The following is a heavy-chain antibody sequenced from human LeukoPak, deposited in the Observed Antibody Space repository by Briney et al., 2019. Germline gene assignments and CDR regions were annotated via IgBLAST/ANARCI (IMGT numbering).Heavy chain of an antibody. V-gene: IGHV3-72*01. J-gene: IGHJ4*02. Sequence: GGSLRLSCAASGFTFSDHYMDWVRQAPGKGLEWVGRTRNKANSYTTEYAASVKGRFTISRDDSKNSLYLQMNSLRAEDTAVYYCAREEVTALDYWGQGTLVTVSS. D-gene: IGHD2-21*02. CDR3: AREEVTALDY. CDR1: GFTFSDHY. CDR2: TRNKANSYTT.